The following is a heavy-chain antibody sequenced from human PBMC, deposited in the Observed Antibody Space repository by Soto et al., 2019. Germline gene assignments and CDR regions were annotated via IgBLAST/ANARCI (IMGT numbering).Heavy chain of an antibody. CDR1: GGSLSGYY. CDR3: ARQRWSTSMEYKRGHWLDP. D-gene: IGHD3-3*01. CDR2: INDSGST. J-gene: IGHJ5*02. V-gene: IGHV4-34*01. Sequence: SETLSLTCAVYGGSLSGYYWNWIRQPPGKGLEWIGEINDSGSTNYNPSLRSRVTISVDTSKNQFSLKLSSVTAADTAAYYCARQRWSTSMEYKRGHWLDPWGQGTLVTVSS.